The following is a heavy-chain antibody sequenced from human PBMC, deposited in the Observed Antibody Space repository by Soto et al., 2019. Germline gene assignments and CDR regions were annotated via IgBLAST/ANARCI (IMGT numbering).Heavy chain of an antibody. CDR3: AKDKGKRYFEF. J-gene: IGHJ4*02. Sequence: QVLLVESGGGVVQPGTSRRLSCVVSGLTFSRAGMHWVRQAPGKGLEWVAVISDDGSTKYYADSVRGRFTISRDNSKDTHYLQMNSLTFEDTAVYYCAKDKGKRYFEFWGQGTLITVSS. CDR2: ISDDGSTK. CDR1: GLTFSRAG. V-gene: IGHV3-30*18.